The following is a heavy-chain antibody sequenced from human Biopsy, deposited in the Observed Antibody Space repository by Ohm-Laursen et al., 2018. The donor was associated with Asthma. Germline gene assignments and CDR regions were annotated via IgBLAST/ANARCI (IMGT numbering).Heavy chain of an antibody. Sequence: SLRLSCAASGFTFSSYGMHWVRQAPGKGLEWVAVVSSDGHNKYYEDSVKGRFTISRDNSRNRLYLQINSLTVEDSAVYFCARQSGQEYGDSIPFDTWGQGTKVAVSS. CDR2: VSSDGHNK. CDR3: ARQSGQEYGDSIPFDT. CDR1: GFTFSSYG. D-gene: IGHD3-22*01. V-gene: IGHV3-30*03. J-gene: IGHJ3*02.